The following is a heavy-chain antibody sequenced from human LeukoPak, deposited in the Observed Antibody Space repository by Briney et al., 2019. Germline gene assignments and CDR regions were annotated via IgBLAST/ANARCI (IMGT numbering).Heavy chain of an antibody. V-gene: IGHV3-48*02. J-gene: IGHJ4*02. CDR1: GFTFSSYS. CDR3: ARVRYNYDYVWGSYRSRFDY. Sequence: PGGSLRLSCAASGFTFSSYSMTWVRQAPGKGLEWVSYISSSSSTIYYADSVKGRFTISRDNAKNSLYLQMNSLRDEDTAVYYCARVRYNYDYVWGSYRSRFDYWGQGTLVTVSS. CDR2: ISSSSSTI. D-gene: IGHD3-16*02.